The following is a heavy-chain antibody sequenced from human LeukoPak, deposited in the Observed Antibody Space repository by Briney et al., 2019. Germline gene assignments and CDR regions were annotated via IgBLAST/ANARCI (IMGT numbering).Heavy chain of an antibody. CDR3: ASLVRQFTGAFDI. J-gene: IGHJ3*02. V-gene: IGHV3-11*03. D-gene: IGHD3-10*01. Sequence: GGSLRLSCAASGFTFSDYYMTWIRQAPGKGLEWLTWISSSGSDTRYADSVKGRFTISRDDAKNSLYLQMNSLGAEDTAVYYCASLVRQFTGAFDIWGQGTMVTVSS. CDR2: ISSSGSDT. CDR1: GFTFSDYY.